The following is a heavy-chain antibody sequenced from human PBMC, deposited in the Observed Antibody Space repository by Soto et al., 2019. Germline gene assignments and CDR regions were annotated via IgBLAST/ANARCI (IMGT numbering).Heavy chain of an antibody. D-gene: IGHD1-7*01. Sequence: QVQLVESGGGVVQPGRSLRLSCAASGFTFSSYAMHWVRQAPGKGLEWVAVISYDGSNKYYADSVKGRFTISRDNSKNTLYLQMNSLRAEDTAVYYCAKARTWNSYHFDYWGQGTLVTVSS. CDR3: AKARTWNSYHFDY. CDR1: GFTFSSYA. J-gene: IGHJ4*02. CDR2: ISYDGSNK. V-gene: IGHV3-30*18.